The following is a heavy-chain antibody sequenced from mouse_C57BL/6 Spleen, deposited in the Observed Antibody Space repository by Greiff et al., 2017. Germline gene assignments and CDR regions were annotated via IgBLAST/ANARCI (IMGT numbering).Heavy chain of an antibody. V-gene: IGHV1-52*01. CDR3: ARGCYLYAMDY. J-gene: IGHJ4*01. CDR1: GYTFTSYW. D-gene: IGHD5-5*01. Sequence: QVQLQQSGAELVRPGSSVKLSCKASGYTFTSYWMHWVKQRPIQGLEWIGNIDPSDSETHYNQKFKDKATLTVDKSSSTAYMQLSSLTSEDSAVYYCARGCYLYAMDYWGQGTSVTVSS. CDR2: IDPSDSET.